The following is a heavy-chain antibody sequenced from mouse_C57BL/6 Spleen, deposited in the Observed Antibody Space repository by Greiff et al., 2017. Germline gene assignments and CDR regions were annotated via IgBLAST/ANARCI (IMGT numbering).Heavy chain of an antibody. CDR2: ISSGSSTI. CDR3: ASFYDYDRGAY. Sequence: EVKLVESGGGLVKPGGSLKLSCAASGFTFSDYGMHWVRQAPEKGLEWVAYISSGSSTIYYADKVKGRFTISRDNAKNTLFLQMTSLRSEDTAMYYCASFYDYDRGAYWGQGTLVTVSA. V-gene: IGHV5-17*01. CDR1: GFTFSDYG. J-gene: IGHJ3*01. D-gene: IGHD2-4*01.